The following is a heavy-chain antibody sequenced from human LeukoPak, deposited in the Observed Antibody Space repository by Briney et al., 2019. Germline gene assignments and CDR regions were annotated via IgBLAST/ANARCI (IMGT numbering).Heavy chain of an antibody. CDR3: ARGYSSSWYPYYYYYYYMDV. Sequence: PGGSLRLSCAASGFTFSSYWMHWVRHAPGKGLVWVSRINSDGSSTSYADSVKGRFTISRDNAKNTLYLQMNSLRAEDTAVYYCARGYSSSWYPYYYYYYYMDVWGKGTTVTVSS. CDR2: INSDGSST. CDR1: GFTFSSYW. J-gene: IGHJ6*03. D-gene: IGHD6-13*01. V-gene: IGHV3-74*01.